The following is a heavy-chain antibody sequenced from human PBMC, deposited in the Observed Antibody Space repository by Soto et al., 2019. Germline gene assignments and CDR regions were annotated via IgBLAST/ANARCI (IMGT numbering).Heavy chain of an antibody. J-gene: IGHJ4*02. CDR2: IYYLGNT. CDR1: GGSISSSSSY. D-gene: IGHD3-22*01. Sequence: SETLSLTCTVSGGSISSSSSYWGWIRQPPGKGLEWVGSIYYLGNTYYNPSLGSRVTISVDTSKNQFSLKLRSVTAADTAVFYFAGLYPYESSGYPLTYWGQGALVTVPS. CDR3: AGLYPYESSGYPLTY. V-gene: IGHV4-39*01.